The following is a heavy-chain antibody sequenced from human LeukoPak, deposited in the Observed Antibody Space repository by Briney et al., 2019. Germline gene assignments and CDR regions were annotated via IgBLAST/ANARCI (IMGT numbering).Heavy chain of an antibody. J-gene: IGHJ4*02. D-gene: IGHD5-18*01. Sequence: PGGSLRLSCAASGFTFSSYGMHWVRQAPGKGLEWVAVIWYDGSNKYYADSVKGRFTISRDNSKNTLYLQMNSLRAEDTAVYYCAREEDTAMGFDYWGQGTLVTVSS. CDR1: GFTFSSYG. CDR2: IWYDGSNK. CDR3: AREEDTAMGFDY. V-gene: IGHV3-33*01.